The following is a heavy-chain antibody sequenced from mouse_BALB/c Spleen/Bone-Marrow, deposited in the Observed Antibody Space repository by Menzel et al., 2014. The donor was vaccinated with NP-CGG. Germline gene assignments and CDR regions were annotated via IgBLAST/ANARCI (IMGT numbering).Heavy chain of an antibody. CDR3: ARIYGSGYGYAMDY. Sequence: EVMLVESGGGLVQPGGPRKLSCAASGFTFSDYGMAWVRQAPGKGPEWVAFISNLAYSICYADTVTGRFTISRENAKNTLYLEMSSLRSEDTAMYYCARIYGSGYGYAMDYWGQGTSVTVSS. V-gene: IGHV5-15*02. CDR2: ISNLAYSI. J-gene: IGHJ4*01. CDR1: GFTFSDYG. D-gene: IGHD1-1*01.